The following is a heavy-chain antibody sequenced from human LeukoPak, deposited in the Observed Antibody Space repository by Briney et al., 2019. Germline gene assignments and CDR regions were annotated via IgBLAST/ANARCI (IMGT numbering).Heavy chain of an antibody. CDR3: ARGGGRGDYNERYYFDY. D-gene: IGHD3-22*01. CDR1: GLTISSYE. Sequence: PGGSLRLSCAASGLTISSYEMSWVRQAAGKGLEWISYISSSGSTIFYSDSVKGRFTISRDNAKNSLYLQMNSLTAEDTAVYYCARGGGRGDYNERYYFDYWGQGTLVTVSS. J-gene: IGHJ4*02. V-gene: IGHV3-48*03. CDR2: ISSSGSTI.